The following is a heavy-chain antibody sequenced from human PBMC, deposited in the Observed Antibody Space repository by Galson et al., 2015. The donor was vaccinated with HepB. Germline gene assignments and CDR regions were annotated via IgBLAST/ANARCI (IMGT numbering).Heavy chain of an antibody. CDR3: ARGALVVGVAATLNNWFDP. V-gene: IGHV1-18*01. J-gene: IGHJ5*02. CDR1: GYTFSTYS. D-gene: IGHD2-15*01. Sequence: SVKVSCKVSGYTFSTYSVTWVRQAPGQGLEWMGWISAYNRKTNYAQKFQGRVSMITDTSTSTVYMELRRLRSDDTAIYYCARGALVVGVAATLNNWFDPWGQGTLVTVSS. CDR2: ISAYNRKT.